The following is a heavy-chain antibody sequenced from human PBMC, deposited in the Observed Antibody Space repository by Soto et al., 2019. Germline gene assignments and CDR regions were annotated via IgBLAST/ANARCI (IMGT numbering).Heavy chain of an antibody. CDR1: DFSLTTGKMG. Sequence: QVTLKESGPALVKPTETLTLTCTVSDFSLTTGKMGVSWIRQPPGKALEWLAHIFSDNERSYSTSLQGRLTISKDTSGSQVVLSMTNVDPVDTATYYCARMNVDSYQFYYAMDVWGQGTTVTVSS. CDR3: ARMNVDSYQFYYAMDV. J-gene: IGHJ6*02. V-gene: IGHV2-26*01. D-gene: IGHD4-17*01. CDR2: IFSDNER.